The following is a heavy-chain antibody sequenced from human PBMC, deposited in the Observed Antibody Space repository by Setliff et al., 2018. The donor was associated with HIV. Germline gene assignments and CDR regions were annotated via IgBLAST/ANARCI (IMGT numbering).Heavy chain of an antibody. CDR1: VYMFSSYG. D-gene: IGHD2-2*01. CDR2: ISDDKGHT. J-gene: IGHJ4*02. Sequence: GASVKVSCKASVYMFSSYGITWVRQAPGQGLEWMGWISDDKGHTSYAQKIQGRVTMTTDTSTSTAYMELRSLRSDDTAVYFCAREHTTTWPYFDFWGQGTLVTVSS. V-gene: IGHV1-18*01. CDR3: AREHTTTWPYFDF.